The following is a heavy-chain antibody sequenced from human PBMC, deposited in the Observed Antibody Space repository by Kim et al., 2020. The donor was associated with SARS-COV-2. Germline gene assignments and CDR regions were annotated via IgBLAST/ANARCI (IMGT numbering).Heavy chain of an antibody. CDR2: IYYSGST. V-gene: IGHV4-31*03. CDR3: AKDPGGTGTVAGYAFDI. CDR1: GGSISSGGYY. J-gene: IGHJ3*02. Sequence: SETLSLTCTVSGGSISSGGYYWSWIRQHPGKGLEWIGYIYYSGSTYYNPSLKSRVTISVDTSKNQFSLKLSSVTAADTAVYYCAKDPGGTGTVAGYAFDIWGQGTMVTVSS. D-gene: IGHD1-1*01.